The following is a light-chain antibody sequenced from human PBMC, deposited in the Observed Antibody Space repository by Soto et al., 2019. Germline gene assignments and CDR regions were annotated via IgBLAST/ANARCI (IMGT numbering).Light chain of an antibody. J-gene: IGKJ4*01. Sequence: DIQMTQSPSSLSASVGDRVTITCRASQSISSYLNWYQQKPGKAPKLLIYAASSLQSGVPSRFRGSESGTNFTLTISSRQPEDFATNYCHQIYITPLTFGGGTKWE. CDR3: HQIYITPLT. V-gene: IGKV1-39*01. CDR1: QSISSY. CDR2: AAS.